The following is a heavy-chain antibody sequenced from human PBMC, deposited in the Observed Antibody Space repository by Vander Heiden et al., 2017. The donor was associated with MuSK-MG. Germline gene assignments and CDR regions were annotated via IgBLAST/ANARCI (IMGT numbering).Heavy chain of an antibody. J-gene: IGHJ3*02. D-gene: IGHD3-22*01. V-gene: IGHV4-38-2*01. CDR3: ARHYDSSGYLHDGFDM. CDR2: IYHSGST. CDR1: GYSITTGHY. Sequence: QVQLQESGPGLVKPSETLSLTCAVSGYSITTGHYWGWIRQAPGKGLEWIGSIYHSGSTFNNPSLKSRVTISVDTFNNQFSLKLSSMTAAETAVYYCARHYDSSGYLHDGFDMWCQGTMVTVSS.